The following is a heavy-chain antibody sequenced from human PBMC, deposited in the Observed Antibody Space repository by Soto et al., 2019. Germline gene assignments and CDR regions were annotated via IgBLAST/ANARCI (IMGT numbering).Heavy chain of an antibody. CDR2: IWSDGSDK. Sequence: VQLVESGGGVVQPGGSLRLSCAASGFTFSDSGMHWVRQAPGKGLEWVAVIWSDGSDKSYADSVEGRFTISRDNSKNTLYLQMNSLRAEDTAVYYCVRRNRYTSSSGWGGGFDYWGQGTLVTVSS. D-gene: IGHD6-6*01. J-gene: IGHJ4*02. V-gene: IGHV3-33*01. CDR1: GFTFSDSG. CDR3: VRRNRYTSSSGWGGGFDY.